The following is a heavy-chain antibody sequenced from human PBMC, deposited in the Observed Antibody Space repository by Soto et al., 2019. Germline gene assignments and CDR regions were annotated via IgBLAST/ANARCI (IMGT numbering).Heavy chain of an antibody. D-gene: IGHD2-2*01. J-gene: IGHJ4*02. Sequence: ASVKVSCKASGGTFSSYTISWVRQAPGQGLEWMGRIIPILGIANYAQKFQGRVAITADKSTSTAYMELSSLRSEDTAVYYCARDIRYCSSTSCYDTDYWGQGTLVTVSS. CDR2: IIPILGIA. CDR1: GGTFSSYT. V-gene: IGHV1-69*04. CDR3: ARDIRYCSSTSCYDTDY.